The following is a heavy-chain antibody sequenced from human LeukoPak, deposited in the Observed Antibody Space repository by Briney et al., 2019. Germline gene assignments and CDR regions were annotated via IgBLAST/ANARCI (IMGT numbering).Heavy chain of an antibody. V-gene: IGHV3-21*01. Sequence: GGSLRLSCAASGFTFSSYSMNWVRQAPGKGLEWVSSISSSSSYIYYADSVKGRFTISRDNAKNSLYLQMNSLRAEDTAVYYCAREPAYYYDSSGYYSHFPFDYWGQGTLVTVSS. J-gene: IGHJ4*02. D-gene: IGHD3-22*01. CDR2: ISSSSSYI. CDR1: GFTFSSYS. CDR3: AREPAYYYDSSGYYSHFPFDY.